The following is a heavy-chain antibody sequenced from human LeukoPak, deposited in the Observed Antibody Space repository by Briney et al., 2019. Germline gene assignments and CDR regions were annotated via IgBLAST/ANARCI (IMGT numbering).Heavy chain of an antibody. CDR2: ISSSSSTI. D-gene: IGHD3-9*01. CDR1: GFTFSSYS. CDR3: ARDLRPYYDILTGYYIDYYYGMDV. J-gene: IGHJ6*02. V-gene: IGHV3-48*02. Sequence: GGSLRLSCAASGFTFSSYSMNWVRQAPGKGLEWVSYISSSSSTIYYADSVKGRFTISRDNAKNSLYLQMNSLRYEDTAVYYCARDLRPYYDILTGYYIDYYYGMDVWGQGTTVTVSS.